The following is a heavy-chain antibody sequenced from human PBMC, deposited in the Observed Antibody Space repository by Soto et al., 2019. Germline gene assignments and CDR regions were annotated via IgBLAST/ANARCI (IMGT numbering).Heavy chain of an antibody. Sequence: QVQLVESGGGVVQPGRSLRLSCAASGFTFSSYGMHWVRQAPGKGLEWVAVIWYDGSNKYYADSVKGRFTISRDNSKNTLYRQMNSLRAEDTAVYYCARDWGGKAAAGYYFEYWGQGTLVTVSS. D-gene: IGHD6-13*01. J-gene: IGHJ4*02. CDR1: GFTFSSYG. CDR2: IWYDGSNK. V-gene: IGHV3-33*01. CDR3: ARDWGGKAAAGYYFEY.